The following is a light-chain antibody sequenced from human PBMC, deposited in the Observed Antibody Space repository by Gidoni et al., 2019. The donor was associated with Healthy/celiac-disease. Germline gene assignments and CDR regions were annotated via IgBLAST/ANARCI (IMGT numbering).Light chain of an antibody. CDR3: QQRSNWST. V-gene: IGKV3-11*01. CDR1: QSVSSY. Sequence: EIVFTQSPATLSLSPGERATLSCRASQSVSSYLAWYQQKPGQAPRLLIYDASNRATGIPARFSGSGSGTDFTLTISSLEPEDFAVYYCQQRSNWSTFXPXTKVDIK. J-gene: IGKJ3*01. CDR2: DAS.